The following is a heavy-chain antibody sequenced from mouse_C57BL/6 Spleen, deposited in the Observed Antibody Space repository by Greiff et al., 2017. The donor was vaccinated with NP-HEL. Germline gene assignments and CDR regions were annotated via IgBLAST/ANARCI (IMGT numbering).Heavy chain of an antibody. J-gene: IGHJ4*01. CDR1: GYTFTDYN. D-gene: IGHD1-1*01. CDR2: INPNNGGT. CDR3: AGVTGVYYGTYYYAMDY. V-gene: IGHV1-18*01. Sequence: EVQLQQSGPELVKPGASVKIPCKASGYTFTDYNMDWVKQSHGKSLEWIGDINPNNGGTKYNQKFQGKATLTEDNSSSTAYMELRSLTTEVTAVYYCAGVTGVYYGTYYYAMDYWGQGTSVTVSS.